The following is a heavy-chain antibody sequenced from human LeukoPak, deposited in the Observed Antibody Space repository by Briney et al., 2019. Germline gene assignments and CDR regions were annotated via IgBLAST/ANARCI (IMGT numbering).Heavy chain of an antibody. CDR3: ARVYGDYVGRAFDI. Sequence: GGSLRLSCAASGFTFSSYEMNWGRQAPGKGLEWVSYISSSGSTIYYADSVKGRFTISRDNAKNSLYLQMNSLRAEDTAVYYCARVYGDYVGRAFDIWGQGTMVTVSS. V-gene: IGHV3-48*03. J-gene: IGHJ3*02. CDR1: GFTFSSYE. CDR2: ISSSGSTI. D-gene: IGHD4-17*01.